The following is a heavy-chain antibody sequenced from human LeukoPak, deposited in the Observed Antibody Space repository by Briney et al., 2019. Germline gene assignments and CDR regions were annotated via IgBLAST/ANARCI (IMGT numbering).Heavy chain of an antibody. CDR3: ARRVGGLLRVSSWYGDNWFDP. Sequence: SETLSLTCTVSGGSISSYYWSWIRQPPGKGLEWIGYIYCSGSTNYNPSLKSRVTISVDTSKNQFSLKLSSVTAADTAVYYCARRVGGLLRVSSWYGDNWFDPWGQGTLVTVSS. CDR2: IYCSGST. CDR1: GGSISSYY. V-gene: IGHV4-59*08. J-gene: IGHJ5*02. D-gene: IGHD6-13*01.